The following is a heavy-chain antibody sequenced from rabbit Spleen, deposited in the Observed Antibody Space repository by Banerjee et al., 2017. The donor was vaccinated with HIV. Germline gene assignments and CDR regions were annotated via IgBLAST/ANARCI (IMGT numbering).Heavy chain of an antibody. V-gene: IGHV1S47*01. CDR3: VRGASSSGYYSL. CDR2: IDPLFGTT. J-gene: IGHJ3*01. CDR1: GFDFSNYY. D-gene: IGHD1-1*01. Sequence: QEQLVESGGGLVQPGGSLTLSCKASGFDFSNYYMTWVRQAPGKGLEWIGYIDPLFGTTYDANWVNGRFTISSHNAQNTLYLQLNSLTAADTATYFCVRGASSSGYYSLWGQGTLVTVS.